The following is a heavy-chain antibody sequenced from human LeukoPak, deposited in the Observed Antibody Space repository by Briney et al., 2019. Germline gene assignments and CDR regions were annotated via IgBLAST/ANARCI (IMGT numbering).Heavy chain of an antibody. CDR3: ARRRALGVNWFDP. CDR1: GYTFTGYH. CDR2: INPNSGGT. V-gene: IGHV1-2*06. J-gene: IGHJ5*02. D-gene: IGHD7-27*01. Sequence: GASVKVSCKTSGYTFTGYHMHWVRQAPGQGLEWMGRINPNSGGTNYAQKFQGRVTMTRDTSISTAYMELSGLRSDDTAVYYCARRRALGVNWFDPWGQGTLVTVSS.